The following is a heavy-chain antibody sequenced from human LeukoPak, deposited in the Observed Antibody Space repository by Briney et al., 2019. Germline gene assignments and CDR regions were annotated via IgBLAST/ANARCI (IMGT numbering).Heavy chain of an antibody. Sequence: PGGSLRLSCAASGFTVSSNYMSWVRQAPGKGLEWVSVIYSGGSTYYADSVKGRFTISRDNSKNTLYLQMNSLRAEDTAVYYCARDSGDFWSGYSGIDYWGQGTLVIVSS. CDR3: ARDSGDFWSGYSGIDY. V-gene: IGHV3-53*05. CDR2: IYSGGST. CDR1: GFTVSSNY. J-gene: IGHJ4*02. D-gene: IGHD3-3*01.